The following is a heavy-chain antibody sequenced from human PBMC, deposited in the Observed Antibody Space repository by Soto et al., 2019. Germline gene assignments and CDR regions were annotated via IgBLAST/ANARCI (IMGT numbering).Heavy chain of an antibody. V-gene: IGHV1-18*01. Sequence: GASVKVSCKASGYTFTSYGISWVRQAPGQGLDWMGWISAYNGNTNYAQKLQGRVTMTTDTSTSTAYMELRSLRSDDTAVYYCARGGVVVPAAIHGVNWFDPWGQGTLVTVSS. CDR3: ARGGVVVPAAIHGVNWFDP. D-gene: IGHD2-2*02. J-gene: IGHJ5*02. CDR2: ISAYNGNT. CDR1: GYTFTSYG.